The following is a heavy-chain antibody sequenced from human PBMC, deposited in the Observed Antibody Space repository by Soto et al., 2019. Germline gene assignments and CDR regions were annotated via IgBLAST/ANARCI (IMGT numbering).Heavy chain of an antibody. V-gene: IGHV3-23*01. CDR1: GFTFSSYA. J-gene: IGHJ4*02. CDR2: ISGSGGST. Sequence: GGSLRLSCAASGFTFSSYAMSWVRQAPGKGLEWVSAISGSGGSTYYADSVKGRFTISRDNSKNTLYLQMNSLRAEDTAVYYCAKDHPDYDFWSGYHYYFDYWGQGTLVTVSS. CDR3: AKDHPDYDFWSGYHYYFDY. D-gene: IGHD3-3*01.